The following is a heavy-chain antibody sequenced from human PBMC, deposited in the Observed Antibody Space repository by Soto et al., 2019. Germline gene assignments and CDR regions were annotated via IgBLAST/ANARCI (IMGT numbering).Heavy chain of an antibody. CDR1: GFSVSGNY. D-gene: IGHD3-10*01. V-gene: IGHV3-53*01. CDR3: ARGLYGSASWCYYCIYV. Sequence: EVQLVESGGGMIQPGGSLRLSCAASGFSVSGNYMSWVRQAPGKGLEWVSVIYSDGGTDYADSVKGRFTISRDNSKNTLYLQMNSLRAEDTALFYCARGLYGSASWCYYCIYVWGQGTTVTVSS. J-gene: IGHJ6*02. CDR2: IYSDGGT.